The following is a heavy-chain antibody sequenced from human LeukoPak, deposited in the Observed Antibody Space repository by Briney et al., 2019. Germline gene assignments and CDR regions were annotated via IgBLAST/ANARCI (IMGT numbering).Heavy chain of an antibody. D-gene: IGHD1-1*01. CDR2: ISSSSGTI. V-gene: IGHV3-48*01. J-gene: IGHJ4*02. Sequence: GGSLRLSCTASGFTFSSYSMNWVRQAPGKGLEWVSYISSSSGTIYYADSVKGRFTISRDDAKKSLYLQMNSLRAEDTAVYYCARDRPRTGFDYWGQGTLVTVSS. CDR3: ARDRPRTGFDY. CDR1: GFTFSSYS.